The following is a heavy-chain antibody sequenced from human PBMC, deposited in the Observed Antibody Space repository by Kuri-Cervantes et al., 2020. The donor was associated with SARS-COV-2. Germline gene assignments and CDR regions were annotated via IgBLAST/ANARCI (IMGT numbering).Heavy chain of an antibody. CDR2: INPNSGGT. J-gene: IGHJ5*02. Sequence: SVKVSCKASGYTFTGYYMHWVRQAPGQGLEWMGWINPNSGGTDYAQKFQVRVTMTRDTSISTAYMELSRLRSDDTAVYYCARSDVVPAAIPCRWFDPWGQGTLVTVSS. D-gene: IGHD2-2*02. V-gene: IGHV1-2*02. CDR3: ARSDVVPAAIPCRWFDP. CDR1: GYTFTGYY.